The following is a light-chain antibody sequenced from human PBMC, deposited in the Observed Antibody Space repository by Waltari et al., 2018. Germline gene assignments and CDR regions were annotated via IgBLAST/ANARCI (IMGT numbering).Light chain of an antibody. Sequence: DIQMTQSPSSLSASVGDRVTITCRASQSISSYLNWYQQKPGRAPKLLIYAASSLQSGVPSRFSGTGSGTDFTLTISSLQPEDFATYYCQQSYSIPWTLWTFGQGTKVEIK. CDR2: AAS. CDR3: QQSYSIPWTLWT. J-gene: IGKJ1*01. V-gene: IGKV1-39*01. CDR1: QSISSY.